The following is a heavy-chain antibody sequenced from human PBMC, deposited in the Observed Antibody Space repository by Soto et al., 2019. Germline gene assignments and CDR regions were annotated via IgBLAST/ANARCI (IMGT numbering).Heavy chain of an antibody. V-gene: IGHV4-59*02. CDR3: ARVHSGWSSGHGLDV. J-gene: IGHJ6*02. D-gene: IGHD6-19*01. Sequence: SETLSLTCTVSGASVSSYFWSWVRQPPGKGLEWIGYIYNSGRTNYNPSLKSRVTISLDTSDNDLSLRLTSLTAADTAVYYCARVHSGWSSGHGLDVWGQGTTVTVSS. CDR1: GASVSSYF. CDR2: IYNSGRT.